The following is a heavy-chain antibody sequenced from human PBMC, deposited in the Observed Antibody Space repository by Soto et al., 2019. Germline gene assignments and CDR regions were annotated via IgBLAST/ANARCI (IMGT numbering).Heavy chain of an antibody. J-gene: IGHJ4*02. D-gene: IGHD1-26*01. V-gene: IGHV1-18*01. CDR1: GYTFTSYG. CDR2: ISAYNFNT. CDR3: ARDVGRYSGSFFSDS. Sequence: QDHLVQSGAEVKKPGASVKVSCKASGYTFTSYGITWVRQAPGQGLEWMGWISAYNFNTKYPQKFQGRVTMTTDTSTTTAYLELRSLRSDHTAVYYCARDVGRYSGSFFSDSWGQGTLVTVSS.